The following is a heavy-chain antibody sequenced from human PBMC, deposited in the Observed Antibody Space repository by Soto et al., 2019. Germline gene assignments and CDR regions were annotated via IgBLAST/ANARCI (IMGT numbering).Heavy chain of an antibody. Sequence: GGSLRLSCGASGFTFSSYSMNWVRQAPGKGLEWVSSISSSSSYIYYADSVKGRFTISRDNAKNSLYLQMNSLRAEDTAVYYCAREDDSYWGYYYYGMDVWGQGTTVTVSS. CDR3: AREDDSYWGYYYYGMDV. CDR1: GFTFSSYS. J-gene: IGHJ6*02. V-gene: IGHV3-21*01. CDR2: ISSSSSYI. D-gene: IGHD2-21*02.